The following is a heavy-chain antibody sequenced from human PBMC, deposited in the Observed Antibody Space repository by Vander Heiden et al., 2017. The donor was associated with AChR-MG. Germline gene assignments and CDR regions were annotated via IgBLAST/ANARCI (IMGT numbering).Heavy chain of an antibody. V-gene: IGHV3-23*01. J-gene: IGHJ3*02. CDR3: AKDVQKTYGSGRETRLDAFDI. CDR1: GFTFSSYA. D-gene: IGHD3-10*01. Sequence: EVQLLESGGGLVQPGGSLRLSCAASGFTFSSYAMSWVRQAPGKGLEWVSAISGSGGSTYYADSVKGRFTISRDNSKNTLYLQMNSLRAEDTAVYYCAKDVQKTYGSGRETRLDAFDIWGQGTMVTVSS. CDR2: ISGSGGST.